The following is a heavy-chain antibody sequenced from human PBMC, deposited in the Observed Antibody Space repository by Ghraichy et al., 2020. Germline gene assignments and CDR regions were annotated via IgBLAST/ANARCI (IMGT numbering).Heavy chain of an antibody. CDR3: ARGGLRYFVY. Sequence: LSLTCAASGFTFSDYYMSWIRQAPGKGLEWVSYITGSGSVIYYADSVKGRFTISRDNAKNSLYLQMNSLRDEDTAVYYCARGGLRYFVYWGQGTLVTVSS. V-gene: IGHV3-11*01. CDR1: GFTFSDYY. CDR2: ITGSGSVI. D-gene: IGHD3-9*01. J-gene: IGHJ4*02.